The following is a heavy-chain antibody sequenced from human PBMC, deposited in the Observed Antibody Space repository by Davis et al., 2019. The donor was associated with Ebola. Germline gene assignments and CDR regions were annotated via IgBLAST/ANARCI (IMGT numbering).Heavy chain of an antibody. J-gene: IGHJ6*02. D-gene: IGHD1-14*01. V-gene: IGHV3-30-3*01. CDR1: GFTFSSYA. Sequence: GGSLRLSCAASGFTFSSYAMHWVRQAPGKGLEWVAVISYDGSNKYYADSVKGRFTISRDNSKNTLYLQMNSLRAEDTAVYYCAVSSMSKVSYYYYGMDVWGQGTTVTVSS. CDR3: AVSSMSKVSYYYYGMDV. CDR2: ISYDGSNK.